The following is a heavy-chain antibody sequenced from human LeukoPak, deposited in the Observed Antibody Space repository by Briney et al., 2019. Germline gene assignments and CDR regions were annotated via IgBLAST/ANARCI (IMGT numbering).Heavy chain of an antibody. CDR1: DGSISSYY. CDR3: ARKPGGATVYYFDY. Sequence: SETLSLTCTVSDGSISSYYWNWIRQPPGKGLEWIGFIYYSGGTNYNPSLKSRVTISVDTSKNQFSLKLSSVTAADTAVYYCARKPGGATVYYFDYWGQGTLVTVSS. D-gene: IGHD4-17*01. CDR2: IYYSGGT. V-gene: IGHV4-59*12. J-gene: IGHJ4*02.